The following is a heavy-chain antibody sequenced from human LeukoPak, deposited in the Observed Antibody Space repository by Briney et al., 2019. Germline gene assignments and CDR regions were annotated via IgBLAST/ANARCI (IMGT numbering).Heavy chain of an antibody. Sequence: SETLSLTCTVSGGSISSYYWSWIRQPPGKGLEWIGYIYYSGSTNYNPSLKSRVTISVDTSKNQFSLKLSSVTAADTAVYYCARGHAYDFWSGYYVQYGMDVWAKGPRSPSP. CDR2: IYYSGST. D-gene: IGHD3-3*01. CDR1: GGSISSYY. CDR3: ARGHAYDFWSGYYVQYGMDV. V-gene: IGHV4-59*01. J-gene: IGHJ6*02.